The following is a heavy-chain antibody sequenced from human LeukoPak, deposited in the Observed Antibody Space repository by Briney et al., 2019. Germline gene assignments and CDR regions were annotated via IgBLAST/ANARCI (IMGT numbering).Heavy chain of an antibody. J-gene: IGHJ3*02. CDR2: IYYSGTT. CDR3: AKGSSGCLGAFDI. CDR1: GGSISSYY. V-gene: IGHV4-59*12. Sequence: SESLSLTCTVSGGSISSYYWSWIRQPPGKGLEWIGYIYYSGTTNYNPSLKSRVTISVDTSKNQFSLQLNSVTPEDTAVYYCAKGSSGCLGAFDIWGQGTMGTVSS. D-gene: IGHD6-19*01.